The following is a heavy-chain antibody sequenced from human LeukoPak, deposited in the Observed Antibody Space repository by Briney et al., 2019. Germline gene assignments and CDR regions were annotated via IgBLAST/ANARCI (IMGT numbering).Heavy chain of an antibody. CDR3: ARVPPIAAAGTDPDY. J-gene: IGHJ4*02. CDR1: GGSFSGYY. Sequence: SETLSLTCAVYGGSFSGYYWGWIRQPPGKGLEWIGEINRGGDTNYNPSLKSRVTISVDTSKNQFSLKLSSVTAADTAVYYCARVPPIAAAGTDPDYWGQGTLVTVSS. D-gene: IGHD6-13*01. CDR2: INRGGDT. V-gene: IGHV4-34*01.